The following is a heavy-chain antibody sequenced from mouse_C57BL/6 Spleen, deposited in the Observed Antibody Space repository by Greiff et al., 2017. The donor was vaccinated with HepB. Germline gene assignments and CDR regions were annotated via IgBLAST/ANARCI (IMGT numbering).Heavy chain of an antibody. V-gene: IGHV10-1*01. J-gene: IGHJ4*01. CDR3: VRFPPYYYGSSYLDY. CDR2: IRSKSNNYAT. Sequence: EVQLQESGGGLVQPKGSLKLSCAASGFSFNTYAMNWVRQAPGKGLEWVARIRSKSNNYATYYADSVKDRFTISRDDSESMLYLQMNNLKTEDTAMYYCVRFPPYYYGSSYLDYWGQGTSVTVSS. CDR1: GFSFNTYA. D-gene: IGHD1-1*01.